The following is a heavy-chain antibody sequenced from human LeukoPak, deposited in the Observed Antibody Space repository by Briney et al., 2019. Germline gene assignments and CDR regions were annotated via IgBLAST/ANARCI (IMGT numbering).Heavy chain of an antibody. Sequence: PSETLSLTCTVSGGSISSYYWSWIRQPPGKGLEWIGYIYYSGSTNYNPSLKSRVTISVDTSKNQFSLKLSSVTAADTAVYYCARDSGGSGSRYYFDYWGQGTLVTVSS. CDR1: GGSISSYY. CDR2: IYYSGST. V-gene: IGHV4-59*01. CDR3: ARDSGGSGSRYYFDY. D-gene: IGHD3-10*01. J-gene: IGHJ4*02.